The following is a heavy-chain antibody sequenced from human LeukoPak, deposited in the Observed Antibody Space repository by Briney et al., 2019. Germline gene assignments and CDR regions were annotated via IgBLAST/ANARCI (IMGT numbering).Heavy chain of an antibody. CDR2: IYTSGST. V-gene: IGHV4-4*07. Sequence: SETLSLTCTVSGGSISSYYWSWIRQPAGKGLEWIGRIYTSGSTNYNPSLKSQVTMSVDTSKNQFSLKLSSVTAADTAVYYCAREGCSSTSCHINGWFDPWGQGTLVTVSS. J-gene: IGHJ5*02. CDR1: GGSISSYY. CDR3: AREGCSSTSCHINGWFDP. D-gene: IGHD2-2*02.